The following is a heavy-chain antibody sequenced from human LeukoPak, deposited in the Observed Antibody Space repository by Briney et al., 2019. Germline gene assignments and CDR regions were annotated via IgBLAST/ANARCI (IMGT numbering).Heavy chain of an antibody. Sequence: GGSLRLSCAASGFTFSSYGMSWVRQAPGKGLEWVSAISGSGGSTYYADSVKGRFTISRDNSKNTLYLQMDSLRAEDTAVYYCAKAMPIVVVVAASEPRIDYWGQGTLVTVSS. CDR3: AKAMPIVVVVAASEPRIDY. CDR2: ISGSGGST. CDR1: GFTFSSYG. J-gene: IGHJ4*02. D-gene: IGHD2-15*01. V-gene: IGHV3-23*01.